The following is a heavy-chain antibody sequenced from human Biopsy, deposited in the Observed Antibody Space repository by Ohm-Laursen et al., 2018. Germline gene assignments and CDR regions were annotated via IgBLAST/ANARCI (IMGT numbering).Heavy chain of an antibody. D-gene: IGHD2-15*01. CDR2: ISDSGST. CDR3: ARQGSGGRPFDH. V-gene: IGHV4-59*08. J-gene: IGHJ4*02. CDR1: GGSISSFY. Sequence: SETLSLTWAVSGGSISSFYWTWIRQPPGKRPEWIGDISDSGSTNYKPSLKSRVIISVDTSKNQFSLNLSSVTAADTAVYYCARQGSGGRPFDHWGQGTLVTVSS.